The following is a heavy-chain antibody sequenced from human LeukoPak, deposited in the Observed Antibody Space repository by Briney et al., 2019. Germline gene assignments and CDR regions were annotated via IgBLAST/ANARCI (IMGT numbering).Heavy chain of an antibody. CDR3: ARVYSNYGHYDY. CDR2: ISYSGST. J-gene: IGHJ4*02. V-gene: IGHV4-59*12. Sequence: SETLSLTCTVSGDSISSSYWSWIRQPPGKGLEWIGYISYSGSTSSNPSLRSRVTMSVDTSKNQLSLKLSSVTAADTAVYYCARVYSNYGHYDYWGQGTLVTVSS. D-gene: IGHD4-11*01. CDR1: GDSISSSY.